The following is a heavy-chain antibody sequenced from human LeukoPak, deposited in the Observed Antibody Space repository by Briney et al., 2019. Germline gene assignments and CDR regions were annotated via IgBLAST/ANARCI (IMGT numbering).Heavy chain of an antibody. V-gene: IGHV4-31*03. CDR1: GGSISSADYY. D-gene: IGHD3-22*01. CDR3: ARVLRSSGSPDY. J-gene: IGHJ4*02. CDR2: IYYSGST. Sequence: SETLSLTCTVSGGSISSADYYWSWIRQHPGKGLEWIGYIYYSGSTYYNPSLKSRVTISVDTSKNQFSLRLSSVTAADTAVYYCARVLRSSGSPDYWGQGTLVTVSS.